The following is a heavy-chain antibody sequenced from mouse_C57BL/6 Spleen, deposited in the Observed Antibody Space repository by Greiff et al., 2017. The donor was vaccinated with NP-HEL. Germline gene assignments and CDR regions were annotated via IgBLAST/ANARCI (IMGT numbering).Heavy chain of an antibody. CDR2: INPNHGGT. V-gene: IGHV1-26*01. CDR1: GYTFTDYY. Sequence: EVQLQQSGPELVKPGASVKISCKASGYTFTDYYMNWVKQSHGKSLEWIGDINPNHGGTSYNQKFKGKATLTVDKSSSTAYMELRSLTSEDSAVYYCARNWYDGYLYFDYWGQGTTLTVSS. D-gene: IGHD2-3*01. J-gene: IGHJ2*01. CDR3: ARNWYDGYLYFDY.